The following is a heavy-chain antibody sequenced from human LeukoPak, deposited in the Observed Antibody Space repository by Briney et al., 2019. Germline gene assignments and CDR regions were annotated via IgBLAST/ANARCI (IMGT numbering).Heavy chain of an antibody. V-gene: IGHV3-23*01. J-gene: IGHJ4*02. CDR3: AKGRRYFDWLFPGGFDY. D-gene: IGHD3-9*01. CDR2: ISGSGGST. Sequence: GGSLRLSCAASGFTFSSYAMSWVRQAPGKGLEWVSAISGSGGSTYYADSVKGRFTISRDNSKNTLYLQMNSLRAEDTAVYYCAKGRRYFDWLFPGGFDYWGQGTLVTVSS. CDR1: GFTFSSYA.